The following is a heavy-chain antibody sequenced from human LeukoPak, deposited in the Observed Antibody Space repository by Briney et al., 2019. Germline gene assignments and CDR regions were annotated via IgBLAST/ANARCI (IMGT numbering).Heavy chain of an antibody. V-gene: IGHV3-33*06. Sequence: PGGSLRLSCAAPGFTFSTYGMHWVRQAPGKGLEWVAVIWSDGNNKFYADSVKGRFTFSRDNSRNTLSLQMNSLGADDTAVYYCVKERGPFDAFDVWGQGTMVTVSS. CDR1: GFTFSTYG. J-gene: IGHJ3*01. CDR3: VKERGPFDAFDV. CDR2: IWSDGNNK.